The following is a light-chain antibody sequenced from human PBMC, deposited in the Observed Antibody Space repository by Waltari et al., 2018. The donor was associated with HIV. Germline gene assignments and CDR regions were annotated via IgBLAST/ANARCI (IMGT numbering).Light chain of an antibody. CDR3: SSFANRDGFYVL. Sequence: QSALTQPPSASGSPGQSVTLSCTGTNSDLGTYDYVPWYQQHPGKAPKLVISEVTKRPSGVSDRFSGSKSGNTAFLTVSGLQAEDEADYYCSSFANRDGFYVLFGGGTRLTVL. V-gene: IGLV2-8*01. CDR2: EVT. J-gene: IGLJ2*01. CDR1: NSDLGTYDY.